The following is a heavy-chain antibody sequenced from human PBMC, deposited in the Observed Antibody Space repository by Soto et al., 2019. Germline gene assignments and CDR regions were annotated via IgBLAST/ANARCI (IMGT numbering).Heavy chain of an antibody. J-gene: IGHJ6*03. CDR3: SRDLGLRSAGDLYYYYMDV. V-gene: IGHV4-34*01. D-gene: IGHD4-17*01. CDR1: GGSFSGYY. Sequence: SETLSLTCAVYGGSFSGYYWNWIRQPPGKGLEWIGEIDHSGDTKYNPSLKSRVTTSVDTSKNQFSLKLSSVTAADTAVYYCSRDLGLRSAGDLYYYYMDVWGKGTTVTVSS. CDR2: IDHSGDT.